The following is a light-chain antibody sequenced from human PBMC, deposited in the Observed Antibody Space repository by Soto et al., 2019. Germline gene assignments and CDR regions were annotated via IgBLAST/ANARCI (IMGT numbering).Light chain of an antibody. CDR1: QSINSW. V-gene: IGKV1-5*03. CDR2: KAS. Sequence: DFQMTQSPSTLSASVGDRVTITCRASQSINSWLAWYQQEPGKAPKVLIYKASSLESGVPSRFSGSGSGTEFTLTISSLQPDDFATYYCQQYNTYPWTFGQGTKVDIK. CDR3: QQYNTYPWT. J-gene: IGKJ1*01.